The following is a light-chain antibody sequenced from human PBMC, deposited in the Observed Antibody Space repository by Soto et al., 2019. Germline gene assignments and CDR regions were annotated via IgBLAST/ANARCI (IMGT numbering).Light chain of an antibody. J-gene: IGLJ3*02. CDR2: GNT. Sequence: QTVVTQAPSVSGTPGQRVTISCSGSSSNIESNWVYWYQQLPGTAPKLLIYGNTNRPSGVPDRFSGSKSGTSASLAITGLQAEDEADYYCHSYDSSLSGSVFGGGTKVTVL. V-gene: IGLV1-40*01. CDR3: HSYDSSLSGSV. CDR1: SSNIESNW.